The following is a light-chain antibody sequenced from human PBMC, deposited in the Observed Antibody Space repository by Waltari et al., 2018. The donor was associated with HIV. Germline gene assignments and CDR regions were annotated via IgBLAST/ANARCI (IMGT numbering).Light chain of an antibody. CDR3: QSADNSGTFVI. V-gene: IGLV3-25*03. CDR1: ALPNQY. CDR2: KDS. J-gene: IGLJ2*01. Sequence: SYEVTQPPSVSVSPGQTARITCSGDALPNQYAYWYPQKPGQAPVLVMYKDSERPSGLPERFSGSSTGTTVTLTISGVQAEDEADYYWQSADNSGTFVIFGGGTKLTVL.